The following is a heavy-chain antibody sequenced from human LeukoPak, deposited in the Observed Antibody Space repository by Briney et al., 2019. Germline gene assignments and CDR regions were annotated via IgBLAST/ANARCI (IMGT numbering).Heavy chain of an antibody. CDR1: GGTFSSYA. Sequence: SVTVSCEASGGTFSSYAIRWVRQAPGQGLEWMGRIIPILGIANYAQKFQGRVTITADKSTSTAYMELSSLRSEDTAVYYCARVVGDYHTFDYWGQGTLVTVSS. J-gene: IGHJ4*02. V-gene: IGHV1-69*04. CDR3: ARVVGDYHTFDY. D-gene: IGHD4-17*01. CDR2: IIPILGIA.